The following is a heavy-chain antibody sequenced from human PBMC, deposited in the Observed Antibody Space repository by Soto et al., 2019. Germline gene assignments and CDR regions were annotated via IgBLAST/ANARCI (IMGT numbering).Heavy chain of an antibody. CDR3: AREQLKGAFDL. D-gene: IGHD1-1*01. CDR1: GYTFTRYY. Sequence: ASVKVSCKACGYTFTRYYMHWVRQAPGQGLEWMGIINPSTGSTSYSQKFQGRVTTTRDTSTSTVYMELSSLRSEDTAMYYCAREQLKGAFDLWGQGTVVTVSS. CDR2: INPSTGST. J-gene: IGHJ3*01. V-gene: IGHV1-46*01.